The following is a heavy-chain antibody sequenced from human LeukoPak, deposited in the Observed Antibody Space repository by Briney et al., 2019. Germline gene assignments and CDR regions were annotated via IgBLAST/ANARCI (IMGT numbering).Heavy chain of an antibody. Sequence: GGSLRLSCAASGFTFSDYGMHWVRQAPGKGLEWVAFIRYDGSNKYYADSVKGRFTISRDNSKNTLYLQMNSLRAEDTAVYYCAKDSSVEAIVVVPAAIIPAVDDAFDIWGQGTMVTVSS. V-gene: IGHV3-30*02. CDR3: AKDSSVEAIVVVPAAIIPAVDDAFDI. J-gene: IGHJ3*02. CDR2: IRYDGSNK. D-gene: IGHD2-2*01. CDR1: GFTFSDYG.